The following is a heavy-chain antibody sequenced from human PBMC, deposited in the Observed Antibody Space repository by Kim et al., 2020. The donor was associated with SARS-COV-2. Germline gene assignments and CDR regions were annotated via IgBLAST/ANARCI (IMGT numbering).Heavy chain of an antibody. D-gene: IGHD4-17*01. CDR2: IRSSDVIT. V-gene: IGHV3-23*01. Sequence: GGSLRLSCAASGFTFSTYAMSWVRQAPGKGLEWVSSIRSSDVITFYADSVKGRFTISRDNSKNTVYLQMNSLRVEDTAIYYCAKAGVGDYVDPDYWGPGTLVTVSS. CDR1: GFTFSTYA. CDR3: AKAGVGDYVDPDY. J-gene: IGHJ4*02.